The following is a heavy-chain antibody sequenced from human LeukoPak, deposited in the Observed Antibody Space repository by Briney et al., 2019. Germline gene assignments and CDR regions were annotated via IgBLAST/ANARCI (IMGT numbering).Heavy chain of an antibody. J-gene: IGHJ4*02. CDR2: ISGSGGST. Sequence: GGSLRLSCAASGFTFSSYVMSWVRQAPGKGLEWVSGISGSGGSTNYADSVKGRFTISRDNSKNTLYLQMNSLRAEDTAVYYCARSQSLGYWGQGTLVTVSS. CDR3: ARSQSLGY. D-gene: IGHD1-26*01. CDR1: GFTFSSYV. V-gene: IGHV3-23*01.